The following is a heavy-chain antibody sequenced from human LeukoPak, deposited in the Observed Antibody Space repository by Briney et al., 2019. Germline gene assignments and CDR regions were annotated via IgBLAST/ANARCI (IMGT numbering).Heavy chain of an antibody. CDR1: GGTFSNYA. Sequence: VASVKVSCKAAGGTFSNYAISWVRQAPGQGLEWMGGIIPIFGTANYAQKFQGRVTITTDESTSTAYMELSSPRSEGTAMYYCARRPRYSSSAAFDYWGQGTLVTVSS. J-gene: IGHJ4*02. CDR3: ARRPRYSSSAAFDY. CDR2: IIPIFGTA. V-gene: IGHV1-69*05. D-gene: IGHD6-6*01.